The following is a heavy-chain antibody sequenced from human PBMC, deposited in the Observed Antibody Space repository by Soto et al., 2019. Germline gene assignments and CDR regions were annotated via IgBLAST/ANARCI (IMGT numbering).Heavy chain of an antibody. V-gene: IGHV3-30*19. J-gene: IGHJ4*02. CDR3: GRDPWWLASRLAAFYFDS. Sequence: QVQLVESGGGVVQPGRSLRLSCIASGFTFRNFGMHWVRQAPGTGLDCVAVISSYGGKTYYADSVKGRFTISRDTSTNRLYLDMNSLRPEHTAVYYCGRDPWWLASRLAAFYFDSWGQGTQVSVSS. D-gene: IGHD2-15*01. CDR2: ISSYGGKT. CDR1: GFTFRNFG.